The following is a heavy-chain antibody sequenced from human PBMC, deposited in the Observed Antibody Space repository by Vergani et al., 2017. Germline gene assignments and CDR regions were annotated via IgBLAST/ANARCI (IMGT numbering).Heavy chain of an antibody. D-gene: IGHD5-12*01. CDR2: IYHSGST. CDR1: GYSIRNGYY. Sequence: QVQLQESGPGLVEPSETLSLTCAVSGYSIRNGYYWGWIRQPPGKGLEWIGRIYHSGSTDYNPSLKSRVTISVDTSKNDFSLKVTSVTAADTAVYYCTRQPQEGASGPPSVPTWGQGISVIVSS. V-gene: IGHV4-38-2*01. J-gene: IGHJ4*02. CDR3: TRQPQEGASGPPSVPT.